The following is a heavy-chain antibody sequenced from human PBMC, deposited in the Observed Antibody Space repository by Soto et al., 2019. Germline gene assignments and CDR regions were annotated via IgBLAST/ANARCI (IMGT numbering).Heavy chain of an antibody. CDR3: ASFGVVTAMGY. D-gene: IGHD2-21*02. CDR1: GFSLSTSGVG. J-gene: IGHJ4*02. CDR2: MYWDDDK. V-gene: IGHV2-5*02. Sequence: QITLKESGPPLVKPTQTLTLTCTFSGFSLSTSGVGVGWIRQPPGKALEWLALMYWDDDKRSSPSLKSRPTITKDTSKSQVVLTMTNMDPVDTAPYYWASFGVVTAMGYWGQGTLVTVSS.